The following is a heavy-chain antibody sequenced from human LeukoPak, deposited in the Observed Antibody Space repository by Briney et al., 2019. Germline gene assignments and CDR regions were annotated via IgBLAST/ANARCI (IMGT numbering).Heavy chain of an antibody. V-gene: IGHV4-4*07. CDR1: GGSISSYY. Sequence: SETLSLTCTVSGGSISSYYWSWIRQPAGKGLEWIGRIYTSGSTNYNPSLKSRVTMSVDTSKNQFSLKLSSVTAADTAVYYCARDLPIAALSLGPSRGNWFDPWGQGTLVTVSS. J-gene: IGHJ5*02. D-gene: IGHD6-6*01. CDR3: ARDLPIAALSLGPSRGNWFDP. CDR2: IYTSGST.